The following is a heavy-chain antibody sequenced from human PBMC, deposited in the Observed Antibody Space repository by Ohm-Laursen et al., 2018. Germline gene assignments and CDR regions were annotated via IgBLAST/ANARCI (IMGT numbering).Heavy chain of an antibody. CDR3: ARVPGYCGGDCPD. D-gene: IGHD2-21*02. Sequence: SLRLSCSASGFTFSSYEMNWVRQAPGKGLEWVSYISSSGSTISYADSVKGRFTISRDNAKNSLYLQMNSLRAEDTAVYYCARVPGYCGGDCPDWGQGTLVTVSS. CDR2: ISSSGSTI. J-gene: IGHJ4*02. V-gene: IGHV3-48*03. CDR1: GFTFSSYE.